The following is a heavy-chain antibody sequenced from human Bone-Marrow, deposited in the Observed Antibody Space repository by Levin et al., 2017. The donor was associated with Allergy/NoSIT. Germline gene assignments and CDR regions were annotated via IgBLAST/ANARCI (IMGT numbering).Heavy chain of an antibody. J-gene: IGHJ4*02. CDR2: ISSSGSAI. Sequence: GESLKISCAASGFTFSDYYMSWIRQAPGMGLEWISYISSSGSAIYYADSVKGRFTISRDNAKKSLDLQMNTLSAEDTAVYYCARERRGDYAVFDYWGQGILVTVSS. CDR1: GFTFSDYY. CDR3: ARERRGDYAVFDY. D-gene: IGHD4-17*01. V-gene: IGHV3-11*01.